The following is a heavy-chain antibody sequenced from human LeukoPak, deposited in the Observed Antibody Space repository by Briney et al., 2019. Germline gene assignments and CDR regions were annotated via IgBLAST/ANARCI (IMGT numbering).Heavy chain of an antibody. Sequence: GASVKVSCKASGGTFSSYAISWVRQAPGQGLECMGGIIPIFGTENYAQKFQGRVTITADESTSTAYMELSSLRSEDTAVYYCARVGCTNGVCYTAPFDYWGQGTLVTVSS. J-gene: IGHJ4*02. CDR1: GGTFSSYA. CDR2: IIPIFGTE. V-gene: IGHV1-69*13. CDR3: ARVGCTNGVCYTAPFDY. D-gene: IGHD2-8*01.